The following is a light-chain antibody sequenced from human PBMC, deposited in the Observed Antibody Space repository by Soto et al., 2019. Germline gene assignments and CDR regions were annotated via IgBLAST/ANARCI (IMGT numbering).Light chain of an antibody. V-gene: IGLV4-69*01. CDR2: LNSDGSH. CDR3: QTWGTGSHAV. J-gene: IGLJ7*01. CDR1: SGHSSYA. Sequence: QPVLTQSPSASASLGASVKLTCTLSSGHSSYAIACHQQQPEKGPRYLMKLNSDGSHSKGDGIPDRFSGSSSGAERYLTISSLQSEDEADYYCQTWGTGSHAVFGGGTQLTVL.